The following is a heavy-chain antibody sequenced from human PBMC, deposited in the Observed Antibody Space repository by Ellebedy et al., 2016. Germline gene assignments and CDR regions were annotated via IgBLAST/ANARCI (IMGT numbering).Heavy chain of an antibody. J-gene: IGHJ4*02. CDR3: AIPDSGQLWFRN. CDR1: GGSISSYY. D-gene: IGHD5-18*01. CDR2: IYYSGRT. V-gene: IGHV4-59*12. Sequence: SETLSLTCTVSGGSISSYYWSWIRQPPGKGLEWIGYIYYSGRTNYNPSLKSRVTISVDKSKNQFSLKLNSVTAADTAVYYCAIPDSGQLWFRNWGLGTLVTVSS.